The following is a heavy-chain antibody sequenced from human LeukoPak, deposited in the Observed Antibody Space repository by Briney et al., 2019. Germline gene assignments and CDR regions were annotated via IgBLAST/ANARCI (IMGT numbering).Heavy chain of an antibody. V-gene: IGHV1-18*01. CDR2: ISAYNGYT. D-gene: IGHD2-15*01. CDR1: GYTFTSYG. Sequence: AAVKVSCKASGYTFTSYGISWVRQAPGQGLEWMGWISAYNGYTNYAQKLQGRVTMTTDTSTSTAYMELRSLRSDDTAVYYCARATVGRYCSGGSCYSFWFAPWGQGTLVTVPS. CDR3: ARATVGRYCSGGSCYSFWFAP. J-gene: IGHJ5*02.